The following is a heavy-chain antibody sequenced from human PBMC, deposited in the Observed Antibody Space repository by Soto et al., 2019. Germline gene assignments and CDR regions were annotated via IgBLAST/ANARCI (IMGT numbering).Heavy chain of an antibody. CDR3: AGAIDY. V-gene: IGHV3-48*02. J-gene: IGHJ4*02. CDR1: GFTFSSYS. CDR2: ISTRSDTI. Sequence: EVQLVESGGGLVQPGGSLRLSCAASGFTFSSYSMNWVRQAPGKGLEWLSFISTRSDTIYYAEAVKGRFTISRDNAKNSLYLQMNSLRDGDTAVYFWAGAIDYWGQGTLVTVSS.